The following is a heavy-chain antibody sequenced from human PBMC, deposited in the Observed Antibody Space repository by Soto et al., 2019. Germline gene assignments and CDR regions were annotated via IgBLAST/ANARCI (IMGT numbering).Heavy chain of an antibody. J-gene: IGHJ4*02. V-gene: IGHV1-3*05. CDR3: ARSIVVVTALDY. D-gene: IGHD2-21*02. CDR1: GYTFTSYA. Sequence: QVQLVQSGAEEKKPGAPVKDSCKASGYTFTSYAMHWVRQAPGQRLEWMGWINAGNGNTKYSQKFQGRVTITRDTSASAGYMVLSSMRSEDTAVYYCARSIVVVTALDYWCQGTLVTVSS. CDR2: INAGNGNT.